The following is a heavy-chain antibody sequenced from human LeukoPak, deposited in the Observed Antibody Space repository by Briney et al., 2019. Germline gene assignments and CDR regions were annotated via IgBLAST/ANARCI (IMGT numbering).Heavy chain of an antibody. D-gene: IGHD3-9*01. V-gene: IGHV3-23*01. CDR1: GFTFSSYA. J-gene: IGHJ4*02. CDR2: ISGSGGST. CDR3: AKDNNPDYYDILTGSNDY. Sequence: PGGSLRLSCAASGFTFSSYAMSWVRQAPGKGLEWVSAISGSGGSTYYADSVKGRFTISRDNSKNTLYLQMNSLRAEDTAVYYCAKDNNPDYYDILTGSNDYWGQGTLVTVYS.